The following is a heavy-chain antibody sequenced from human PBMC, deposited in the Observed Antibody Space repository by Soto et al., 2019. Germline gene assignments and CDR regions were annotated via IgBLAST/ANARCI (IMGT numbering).Heavy chain of an antibody. J-gene: IGHJ4*02. D-gene: IGHD6-13*01. CDR3: ARVCCGSWDYYSDY. CDR2: IHSSGST. Sequence: SETLSLTCTVSGGSISSYYWTWMRQPAGKGLEWIGHIHSSGSTDYNPSLKSRLTMSADTSKNQFSLKLSSVTAADTAVYFCARVCCGSWDYYSDYWGRGTLVTVSS. CDR1: GGSISSYY. V-gene: IGHV4-4*07.